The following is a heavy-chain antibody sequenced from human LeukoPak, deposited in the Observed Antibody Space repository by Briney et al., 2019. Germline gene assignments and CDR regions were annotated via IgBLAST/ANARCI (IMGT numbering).Heavy chain of an antibody. V-gene: IGHV4-38-2*02. CDR3: ARALPSFYYDSSGYERHYFDY. CDR2: SYHSGST. J-gene: IGHJ4*02. D-gene: IGHD3-22*01. CDR1: GYSISSGYY. Sequence: SETLSLTCTVSGYSISSGYYWGWIRQPPGKGLEWIGRSYHSGSTYYNPSLKSRVTISVDTSKNQFSLKLSSVTAADTAVYYCARALPSFYYDSSGYERHYFDYWGQGTLVTVSS.